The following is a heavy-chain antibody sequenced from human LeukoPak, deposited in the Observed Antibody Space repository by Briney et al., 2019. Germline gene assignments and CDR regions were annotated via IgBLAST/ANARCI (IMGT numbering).Heavy chain of an antibody. CDR3: ARETARYSYGYVVGLDY. CDR2: ISYDGSNK. V-gene: IGHV3-30-3*01. Sequence: GGSLRPSCAASGFTFSSYAMHWVRQAPGKGLEWVAVISYDGSNKYYADSVKGRFTISRDNSKNTLYLQMNSLRAEDTAVYYCARETARYSYGYVVGLDYWGQGTLVTVSS. D-gene: IGHD5-18*01. J-gene: IGHJ4*02. CDR1: GFTFSSYA.